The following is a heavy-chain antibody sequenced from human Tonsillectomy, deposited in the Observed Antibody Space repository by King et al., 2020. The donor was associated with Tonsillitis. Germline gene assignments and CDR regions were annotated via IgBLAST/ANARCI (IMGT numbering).Heavy chain of an antibody. D-gene: IGHD3-10*02. CDR1: GFTFSNYV. Sequence: VQLVESGGGLVQPGGSLRLSCAASGFTFSNYVMNWVRQAPEKGLEWVSALSGGGGSTYYADSVKGRFTISRDNSKNTLYLQMESLSAEDTAVYFCAKDMSKTAAPDGFDMWGQGTMVTVSS. J-gene: IGHJ3*02. V-gene: IGHV3-23*04. CDR2: LSGGGGST. CDR3: AKDMSKTAAPDGFDM.